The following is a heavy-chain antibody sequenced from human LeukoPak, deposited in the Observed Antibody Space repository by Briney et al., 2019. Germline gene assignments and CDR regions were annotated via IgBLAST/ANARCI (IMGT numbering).Heavy chain of an antibody. Sequence: GGSLRLSCAASGFTFSSYGMPWVRRAPGKGLEWVAVISYDGSNKYYADSVKGRFTISRDNSKNTLYLQMNSLRAEDTAVYYCAKPTHILLWFGELLGGFDYWGQGTLVTVSS. J-gene: IGHJ4*02. CDR1: GFTFSSYG. V-gene: IGHV3-30*18. CDR2: ISYDGSNK. CDR3: AKPTHILLWFGELLGGFDY. D-gene: IGHD3-10*01.